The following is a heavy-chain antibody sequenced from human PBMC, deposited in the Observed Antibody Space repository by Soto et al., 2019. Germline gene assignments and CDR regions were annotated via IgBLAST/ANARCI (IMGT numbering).Heavy chain of an antibody. J-gene: IGHJ4*02. Sequence: SETLSLTCAVYGGSFSGYYWSWIRQPPGKGLEWIGEINHSGSTNYNPSLKSRVTISVDTSKNQFSLKLSSVTAADTAVYYCARSSLAYYIAAADGFDYWGQGTLVTVSS. CDR2: INHSGST. CDR1: GGSFSGYY. D-gene: IGHD6-13*01. CDR3: ARSSLAYYIAAADGFDY. V-gene: IGHV4-34*01.